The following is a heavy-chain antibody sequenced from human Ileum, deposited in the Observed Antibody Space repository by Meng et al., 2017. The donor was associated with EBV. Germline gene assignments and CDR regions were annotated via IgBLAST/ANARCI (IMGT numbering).Heavy chain of an antibody. V-gene: IGHV4-39*01. Sequence: QLLVPVYAPGFVRPSETRSLTSSVSGGSISSSNYCWGLIRQPPGKGLEWIQSICYTDYTYYNPSLKSRVTISADKSKNQFSLRLNSLTAADTAVYYCAMGPDYAKTGYWGQGTLVTVSS. CDR2: ICYTDYT. D-gene: IGHD4-17*01. CDR3: AMGPDYAKTGY. CDR1: GGSISSSNYC. J-gene: IGHJ4*02.